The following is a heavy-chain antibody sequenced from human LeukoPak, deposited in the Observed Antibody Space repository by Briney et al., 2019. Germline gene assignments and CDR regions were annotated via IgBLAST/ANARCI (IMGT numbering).Heavy chain of an antibody. D-gene: IGHD1-7*01. J-gene: IGHJ4*02. CDR1: GDSITGYY. CDR2: IRYSGST. Sequence: SETLSLTCTVSGDSITGYYWSWIRQPPGRELGYIGLIRYSGSTKYNPSLQSRVTMSVDTSKNQFSLKLTSVTAADTAVYYCARHKNSGTYPLDFWGQGTLVTVSS. V-gene: IGHV4-59*08. CDR3: ARHKNSGTYPLDF.